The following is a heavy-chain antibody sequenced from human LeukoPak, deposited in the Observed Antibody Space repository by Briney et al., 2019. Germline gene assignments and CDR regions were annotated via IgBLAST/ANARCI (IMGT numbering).Heavy chain of an antibody. J-gene: IGHJ4*02. Sequence: GGSLRLSCAASGFTFSSYGMHWVRQAPGKGLEWVAVISYDGSNKYYADSVKGRFTISRDNSKNTLYLQMNSLRAEDTAVYYCAKDIGVGEQWLDYFDYWGQGTLVTVSS. CDR2: ISYDGSNK. CDR3: AKDIGVGEQWLDYFDY. CDR1: GFTFSSYG. D-gene: IGHD6-19*01. V-gene: IGHV3-30*18.